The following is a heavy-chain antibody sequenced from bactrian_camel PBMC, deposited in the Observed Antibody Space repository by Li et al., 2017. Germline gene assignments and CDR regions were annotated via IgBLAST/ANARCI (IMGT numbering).Heavy chain of an antibody. V-gene: IGHV3S2*01. J-gene: IGHJ4*01. Sequence: DVQLVESGGGLAQPGGSLRLSCVASGFRFSNVAMSWVRQAPGKGLEWVSSIYNTGRNIYYADSVKGRFTIAKDSPKNTLVLEMKDLKAEDTAMYYCAVTIRCSHRTDDYGFEYWDKGTQVTVS. CDR2: IYNTGRNI. CDR1: GFRFSNVA. D-gene: IGHD5*01. CDR3: AVTIRCSHRTDDYGFEY.